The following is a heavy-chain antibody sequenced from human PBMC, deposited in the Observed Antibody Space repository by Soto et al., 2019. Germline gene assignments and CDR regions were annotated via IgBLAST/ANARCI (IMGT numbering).Heavy chain of an antibody. D-gene: IGHD3-9*01. CDR1: GYTFTIYG. J-gene: IGHJ4*02. V-gene: IGHV1-18*01. Sequence: ASVKVSCKASGYTFTIYGISWVRQAPGPGLEWMGWISAYNVNTNYAQNVPGRVTMTTDTSTSTAYLELRSLRPDDTAVYYCARRKDWSGPKYFDSWGQGSLVTVYS. CDR2: ISAYNVNT. CDR3: ARRKDWSGPKYFDS.